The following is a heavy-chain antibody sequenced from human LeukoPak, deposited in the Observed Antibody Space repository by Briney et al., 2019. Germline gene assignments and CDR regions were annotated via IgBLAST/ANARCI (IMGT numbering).Heavy chain of an antibody. CDR3: AKNSPPGWFDP. CDR1: GFTFSSYG. Sequence: PGGSLRLSCAASGFTFSSYGMHWVRQAPGKGLEWVAVISYDGSNKYYADSVKGRFTISRDNSKNTLYLQMNSLRAEDTAVYYCAKNSPPGWFDPWGQGTLVTVSS. CDR2: ISYDGSNK. V-gene: IGHV3-30*18. J-gene: IGHJ5*02.